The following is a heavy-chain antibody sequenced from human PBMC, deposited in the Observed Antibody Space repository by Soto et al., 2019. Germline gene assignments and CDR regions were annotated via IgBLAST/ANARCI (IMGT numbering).Heavy chain of an antibody. Sequence: GGSLRLSCVASGFTFRNYALSWVRQAPGKGLEWISSISSSSSTIYYADSVKGRFTISRDNAKNSLYLQMNSLRAEDTAVFYCAREDWNDLYYSYGMDVWGQGTTVTVSS. CDR2: ISSSSSTI. V-gene: IGHV3-48*01. CDR3: AREDWNDLYYSYGMDV. CDR1: GFTFRNYA. D-gene: IGHD1-1*01. J-gene: IGHJ6*02.